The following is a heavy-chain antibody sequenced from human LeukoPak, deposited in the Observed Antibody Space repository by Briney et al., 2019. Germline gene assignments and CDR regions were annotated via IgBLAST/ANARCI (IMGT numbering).Heavy chain of an antibody. J-gene: IGHJ4*02. Sequence: GGSLRLSCAASRFIFSSYAMNWVRQAPGKRLEWVSSISGSGGSTYYADSVKGRFTFSRDNSKNTLYLQMNSLRAEDTAVYYCAKTPSSGYYFDQWGQGTLVTVSS. CDR1: RFIFSSYA. CDR3: AKTPSSGYYFDQ. D-gene: IGHD5-12*01. CDR2: ISGSGGST. V-gene: IGHV3-23*01.